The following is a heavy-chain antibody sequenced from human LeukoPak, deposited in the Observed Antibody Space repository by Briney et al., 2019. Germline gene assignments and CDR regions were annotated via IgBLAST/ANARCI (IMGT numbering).Heavy chain of an antibody. J-gene: IGHJ3*02. V-gene: IGHV2-5*08. CDR2: IYWDDDS. Sequence: TLSLTCTVSGGSISSGGYYWSWIRQPPGKALEWLALIYWDDDSRYSPSLKTRLTIAKDTSKNQVVLTMTNMDSVDTATYYCAHSQVYSYGSFHDAYDIWGLGTLVTVSS. CDR1: GGSISSGGYY. D-gene: IGHD5-18*01. CDR3: AHSQVYSYGSFHDAYDI.